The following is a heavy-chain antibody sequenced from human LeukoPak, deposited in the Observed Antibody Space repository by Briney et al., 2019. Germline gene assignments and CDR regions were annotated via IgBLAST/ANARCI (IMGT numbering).Heavy chain of an antibody. D-gene: IGHD3-9*01. V-gene: IGHV3-21*01. J-gene: IGHJ4*02. Sequence: GGSLRLSCAASGFTFSSYSMNWVRQAPGKGLEWVSSISSSSSYIYYADSVKGRFTISRDNAKNSLYLQMSSLRAEDMAVYYCARDNDLLRYFDWPLDYWGQGTLVTVSS. CDR1: GFTFSSYS. CDR2: ISSSSSYI. CDR3: ARDNDLLRYFDWPLDY.